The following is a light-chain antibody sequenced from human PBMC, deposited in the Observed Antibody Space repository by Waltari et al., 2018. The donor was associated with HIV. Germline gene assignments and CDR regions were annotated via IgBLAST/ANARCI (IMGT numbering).Light chain of an antibody. J-gene: IGKJ4*01. Sequence: DIQVVQSPPSVTGSVGDIVTIMCRTSQNVGSSVAWYQQPPRNGSNLLISGGAKLDNGVSPRFVASGSGTEFTLRIFFLKTEDSATYYCQHADSFPHTFGGGTKV. V-gene: IGKV1-12*01. CDR2: GGA. CDR1: QNVGSS. CDR3: QHADSFPHT.